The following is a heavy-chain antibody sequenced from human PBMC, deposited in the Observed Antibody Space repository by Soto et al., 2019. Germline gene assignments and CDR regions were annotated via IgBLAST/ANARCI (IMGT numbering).Heavy chain of an antibody. J-gene: IGHJ6*02. CDR1: GGTFSSYA. D-gene: IGHD6-6*01. CDR2: IIPIFGTA. V-gene: IGHV1-69*06. Sequence: LVKVSCKASGGTFSSYAISWVRQAPGQGLDWMGGIIPIFGTANYAQKFQGRVTITADKSTSAAYMELSSLRAEDTAVYYCASAPIIAARAYYYYYGMDVWGQGTTVTVSS. CDR3: ASAPIIAARAYYYYYGMDV.